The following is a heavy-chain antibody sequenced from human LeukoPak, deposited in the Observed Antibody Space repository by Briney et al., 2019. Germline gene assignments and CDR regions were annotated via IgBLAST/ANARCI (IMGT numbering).Heavy chain of an antibody. Sequence: SGGSLRLSCAASGFIFDDYAMYWVRQAPGKGLEWVSGINWNNGNIGYADSVKGRFTISRDNAKNSLYLQMNSLRTEDTALYYCAKDLGSAITSALVLDVWGQGTTVIVSS. CDR3: AKDLGSAITSALVLDV. CDR2: INWNNGNI. V-gene: IGHV3-9*01. D-gene: IGHD2-15*01. CDR1: GFIFDDYA. J-gene: IGHJ6*02.